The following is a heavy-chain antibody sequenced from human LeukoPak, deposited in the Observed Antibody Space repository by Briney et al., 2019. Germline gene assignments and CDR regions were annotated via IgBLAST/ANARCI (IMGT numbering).Heavy chain of an antibody. Sequence: PGGSLRLSCAASGFTFSAYAMHWVRQAPGKGLEWVPVISYDGSNKYYADSVKGRFTISGDKSKDTLYLQMNSLRPEDTAVYYCARGPGPIAGAKNPFDIWGHGTMVTVSS. CDR2: ISYDGSNK. CDR1: GFTFSAYA. J-gene: IGHJ3*02. CDR3: ARGPGPIAGAKNPFDI. V-gene: IGHV3-30*01. D-gene: IGHD1-26*01.